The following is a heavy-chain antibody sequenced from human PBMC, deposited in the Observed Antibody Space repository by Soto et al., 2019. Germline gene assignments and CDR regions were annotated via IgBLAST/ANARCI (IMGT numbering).Heavy chain of an antibody. J-gene: IGHJ6*02. D-gene: IGHD3-22*01. Sequence: GASVKVSFKASGYTFTSYYMHWVRQAPGQGLEWMGIINPSGGSTSYAQKFQGRVTMTRDTSTSTVYMELSSLRSEDTAVYYCARALQRSYDSSGYHDSYYYYGMDVWGQGTTVTVSS. CDR1: GYTFTSYY. V-gene: IGHV1-46*01. CDR2: INPSGGST. CDR3: ARALQRSYDSSGYHDSYYYYGMDV.